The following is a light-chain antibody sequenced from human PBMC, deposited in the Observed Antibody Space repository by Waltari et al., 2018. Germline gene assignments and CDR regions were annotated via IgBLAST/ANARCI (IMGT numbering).Light chain of an antibody. J-gene: IGKJ1*01. Sequence: IVLTQSPGTLSLSPGERATLSCRTSQSVSSSYLAWYQQEPGQAPRLLLYGASSRATGIPDRFSGSGSGTDFTLIITRLEPEDFAVYYCQQYDSPPWTFGQGTNVDIK. V-gene: IGKV3-20*01. CDR2: GAS. CDR1: QSVSSSY. CDR3: QQYDSPPWT.